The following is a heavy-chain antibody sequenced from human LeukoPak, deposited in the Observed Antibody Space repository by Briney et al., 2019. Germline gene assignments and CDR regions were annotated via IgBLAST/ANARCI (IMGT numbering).Heavy chain of an antibody. CDR2: ISAYNGNT. CDR3: ARGVGRLSGSYPTYYMDV. D-gene: IGHD1-26*01. Sequence: ASVKVSCKASGYSFPSYGISWMRQAPGQGLEWMGWISAYNGNTKYAQKLQGRVTMTTDTSTTTAYMELRSLRSDDTAVYYCARGVGRLSGSYPTYYMDVWGKGTTVTVSS. V-gene: IGHV1-18*01. J-gene: IGHJ6*03. CDR1: GYSFPSYG.